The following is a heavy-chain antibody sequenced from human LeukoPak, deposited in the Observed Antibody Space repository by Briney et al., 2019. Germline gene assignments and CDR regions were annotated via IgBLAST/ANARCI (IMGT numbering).Heavy chain of an antibody. J-gene: IGHJ4*02. D-gene: IGHD6-13*01. CDR3: AKDAAAGTYYYSDY. CDR1: GFTFSSYA. V-gene: IGHV3-23*01. CDR2: ISGSGGST. Sequence: GGSLRLSCAASGFTFSSYAMSWVRLAPGKGLEWVSAISGSGGSTYYADSVKGRFTISRDNSKNTLYLQMNSLRAEDTAVYYCAKDAAAGTYYYSDYWGQGTLVTVSS.